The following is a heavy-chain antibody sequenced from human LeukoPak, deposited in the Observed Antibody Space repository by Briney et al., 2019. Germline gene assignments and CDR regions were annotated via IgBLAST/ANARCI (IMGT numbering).Heavy chain of an antibody. D-gene: IGHD3-3*01. J-gene: IGHJ4*02. CDR3: ARGQPYDFWSGYHTTYFDY. CDR2: ISAYNGNT. V-gene: IGHV1-18*01. Sequence: ASVKVSCKASGYTFTSYGISWVRQAPGQGLEWMGWISAYNGNTNYAQKLQGRVTMTTDTSTSTAYMELRSLRSDDTAAYYCARGQPYDFWSGYHTTYFDYWGQGTPVTVSS. CDR1: GYTFTSYG.